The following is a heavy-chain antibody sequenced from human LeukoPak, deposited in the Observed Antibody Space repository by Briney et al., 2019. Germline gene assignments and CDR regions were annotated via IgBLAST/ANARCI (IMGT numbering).Heavy chain of an antibody. Sequence: ASVKVSCKASGYTFTSYAMHWVRQAPGQRLEWMGWINAGNGNTKYSQKFQGRVTITRDTSASTAYMELSSLRSEDTAVYYCATKYGTGYSSSWYDYYYGMDVWGQGTTVTVSS. CDR2: INAGNGNT. D-gene: IGHD6-13*01. J-gene: IGHJ6*02. CDR3: ATKYGTGYSSSWYDYYYGMDV. V-gene: IGHV1-3*01. CDR1: GYTFTSYA.